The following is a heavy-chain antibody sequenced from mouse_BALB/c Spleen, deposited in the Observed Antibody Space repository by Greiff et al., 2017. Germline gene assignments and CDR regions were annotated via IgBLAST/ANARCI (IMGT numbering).Heavy chain of an antibody. CDR1: GYTFTDYY. D-gene: IGHD1-1*01. V-gene: IGHV1-77*01. CDR3: ARWGYYGSSYDWYFDV. Sequence: VQLQQSGAELARPGASVKLSCKASGYTFTDYYINWVKQRTGQGLEWIGEIYPGSGNTYYNEKFKGKATLTADKSSSTAYMQLSSLTSEDSAVYFCARWGYYGSSYDWYFDVWGAGTTVTVSS. CDR2: IYPGSGNT. J-gene: IGHJ1*01.